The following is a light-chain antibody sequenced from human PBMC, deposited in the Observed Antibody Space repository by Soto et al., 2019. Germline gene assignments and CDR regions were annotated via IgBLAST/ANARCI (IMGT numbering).Light chain of an antibody. J-gene: IGKJ2*01. CDR3: QQYHKWPPYT. CDR1: QSVDST. CDR2: DAS. Sequence: EIAMTQSPATLSVSPGETATLSCRASQSVDSTLAWYQQKPGQAPRLLIYDASTRATGIPARFSGSGSGTEFTLTISRLQSEDFAVYFCQQYHKWPPYTFGQGTKLQIK. V-gene: IGKV3-15*01.